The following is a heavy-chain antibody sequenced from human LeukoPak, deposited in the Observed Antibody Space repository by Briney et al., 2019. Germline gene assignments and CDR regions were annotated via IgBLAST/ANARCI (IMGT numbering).Heavy chain of an antibody. CDR1: GFTFSSYE. D-gene: IGHD3-10*02. V-gene: IGHV3-48*03. Sequence: GSLRLSCAASGFTFSSYEMNWVRQAPGKGLEWVSYISSSGSTIYYADSVKGRFTISRDDAKNSLYLQMNSLRAEDTAVYYCAELGITMIGGVWGKGTTVTISS. J-gene: IGHJ6*04. CDR2: ISSSGSTI. CDR3: AELGITMIGGV.